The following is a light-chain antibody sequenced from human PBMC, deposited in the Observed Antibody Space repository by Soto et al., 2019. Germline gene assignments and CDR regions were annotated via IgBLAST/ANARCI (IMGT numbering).Light chain of an antibody. CDR2: LDSDGSH. CDR3: RTWGTSIHVV. CDR1: SGHSSYP. Sequence: QSVLTQSPSASASLGASVKLTCTLSSGHSSYPIAWPQQQPEKGPRYLMKLDSDGSHTKGDATPNRFSGSSSGAERYLTIFSIQSEDEAEYYCRTWGTSIHVVFGGGTKLTVL. J-gene: IGLJ2*01. V-gene: IGLV4-69*01.